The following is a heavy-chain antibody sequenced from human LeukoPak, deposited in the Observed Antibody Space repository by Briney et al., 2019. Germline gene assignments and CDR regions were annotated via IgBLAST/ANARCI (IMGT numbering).Heavy chain of an antibody. J-gene: IGHJ6*03. CDR2: FLYSGTT. D-gene: IGHD5-12*01. CDR3: ATRGYSGLYYYMDV. V-gene: IGHV4-39*07. CDR1: GGSISSSSYY. Sequence: SETLSLTCTVSGGSISGGSISSSSYYWGWIRQSPGKGLEWIGSFLYSGTTYYNPSLKSRVTISVDTSKNQFSLKLSSVTAADTAVYYCATRGYSGLYYYMDVWGKGTTVTISS.